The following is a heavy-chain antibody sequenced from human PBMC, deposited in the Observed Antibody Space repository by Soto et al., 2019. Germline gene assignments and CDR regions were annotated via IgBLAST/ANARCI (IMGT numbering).Heavy chain of an antibody. Sequence: GESLKISCKGSGYSFTSYWIGWVRQMPGKGLEWMGIIYPGDSDTRYSPSFQGQVTISADKSISTAYLQWSSLKASDTAMYYCARMSTGGDYVLDYWYFDLWGRGTLVTVSS. CDR3: ARMSTGGDYVLDYWYFDL. CDR1: GYSFTSYW. D-gene: IGHD4-17*01. J-gene: IGHJ2*01. V-gene: IGHV5-51*01. CDR2: IYPGDSDT.